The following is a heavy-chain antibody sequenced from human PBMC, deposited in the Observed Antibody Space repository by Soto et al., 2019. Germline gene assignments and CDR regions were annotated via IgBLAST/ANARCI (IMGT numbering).Heavy chain of an antibody. D-gene: IGHD1-26*01. CDR2: ISYDGSNK. CDR3: VKPGSYSYYFDY. Sequence: ILSCAASGFTFSSYGMHWVRQAPGKGLEWVAVISYDGSNKYYADSVKGRFTISRDNSKNTLYLQMSSLRAEDTAVYYCVKPGSYSYYFDYWGQGTLVTVSS. V-gene: IGHV3-30*18. J-gene: IGHJ4*02. CDR1: GFTFSSYG.